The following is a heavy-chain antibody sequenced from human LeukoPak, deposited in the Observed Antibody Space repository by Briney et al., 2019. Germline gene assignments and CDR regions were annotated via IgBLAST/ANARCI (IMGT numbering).Heavy chain of an antibody. CDR1: GFTFSAYS. Sequence: PGGSLRLSCVASGFTFSAYSMTWVRQAPGKGLDWVSSISVSGGGTYYADSVRGRFTIPRDNSKNTLYLHMNSLRAEDTAVYYCVKDWRDESNCGGDCLQYWGQGTLVTVSS. V-gene: IGHV3-23*01. J-gene: IGHJ4*02. D-gene: IGHD2-21*02. CDR2: ISVSGGGT. CDR3: VKDWRDESNCGGDCLQY.